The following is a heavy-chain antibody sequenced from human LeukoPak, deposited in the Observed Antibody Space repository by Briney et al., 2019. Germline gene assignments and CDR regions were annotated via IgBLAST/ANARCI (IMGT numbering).Heavy chain of an antibody. J-gene: IGHJ4*02. CDR2: IDPSDSYT. V-gene: IGHV5-10-1*01. CDR1: GYSFTTYW. CDR3: ARQDGNSKYYFDY. Sequence: GESLKISCKGSGYSFTTYWISWVRQMPGKGLEWMGRIDPSDSYTTYSPSFQGHVTISADKSITTAYLQWSSLKASDTAMYYCARQDGNSKYYFDYWGQGTLVTVSS. D-gene: IGHD1-1*01.